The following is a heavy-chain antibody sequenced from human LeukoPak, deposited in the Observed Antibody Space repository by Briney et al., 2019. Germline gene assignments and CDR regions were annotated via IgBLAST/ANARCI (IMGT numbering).Heavy chain of an antibody. J-gene: IGHJ5*02. V-gene: IGHV1-18*01. CDR1: GYTFTSYG. CDR3: ARGRLGYCSGGSCPSNWFDP. D-gene: IGHD2-15*01. Sequence: GASVKVSCKASGYTFTSYGISWVRQAPGQGLEWMGWISPYNGNTNYAQKLQGRVTMTTDTSTSTAYMDLRSLRSDDTAVYYCARGRLGYCSGGSCPSNWFDPWGQGTLVTVSS. CDR2: ISPYNGNT.